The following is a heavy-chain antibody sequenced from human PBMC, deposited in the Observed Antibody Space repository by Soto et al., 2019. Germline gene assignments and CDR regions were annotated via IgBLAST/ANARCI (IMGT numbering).Heavy chain of an antibody. D-gene: IGHD3-16*01. CDR1: GGSISSGGSS. CDR2: IYHCVST. J-gene: IGHJ4*01. V-gene: IGHV4-30-2*01. Sequence: SETLSLTCPVSGGSISSGGSSCGWIRQPPGKGLAWLGYIYHCVSTYYNPSLKSRVTIAVDRYKKQFSLKLSAVSGADKAVYYCAILLGGGDAYNYLDYCGDGTRVTVSS. CDR3: AILLGGGDAYNYLDY.